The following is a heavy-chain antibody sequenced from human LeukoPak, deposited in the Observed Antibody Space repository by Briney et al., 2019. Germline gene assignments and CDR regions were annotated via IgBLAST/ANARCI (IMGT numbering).Heavy chain of an antibody. CDR3: AKDRAITIFGVCLFDY. CDR2: ISGSGGST. V-gene: IGHV3-23*01. CDR1: GFTFSSYA. D-gene: IGHD3-3*01. Sequence: PGGSLRLSCAASGFTFSSYAMSWVRQAPGKGLEWVSAISGSGGSTYYADSVKGRFTISRDNSKNTLYLQMNSLRAEDTAVYYCAKDRAITIFGVCLFDYWGQGTLVTVSS. J-gene: IGHJ4*02.